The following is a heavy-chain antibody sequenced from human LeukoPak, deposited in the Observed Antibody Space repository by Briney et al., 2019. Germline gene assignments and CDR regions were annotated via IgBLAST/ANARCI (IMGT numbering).Heavy chain of an antibody. CDR1: GFTFSSYT. V-gene: IGHV3-30-3*02. CDR2: ILSDGGNK. D-gene: IGHD3-10*01. CDR3: AKYMEWFGEFDAFDI. J-gene: IGHJ3*02. Sequence: GGSLRLSCAASGFTFSSYTMNWVRQAPGKGLEWVALILSDGGNKYYADSVRGRFTVSRDNSKNTLYLQMNSLRPEDTAIYYCAKYMEWFGEFDAFDIWGQGTMVTVSS.